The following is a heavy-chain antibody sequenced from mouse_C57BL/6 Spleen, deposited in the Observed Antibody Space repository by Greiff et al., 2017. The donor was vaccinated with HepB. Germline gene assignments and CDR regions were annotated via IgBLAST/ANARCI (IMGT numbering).Heavy chain of an antibody. V-gene: IGHV1-82*01. J-gene: IGHJ2*01. CDR1: GYAFSSSW. D-gene: IGHD1-1*01. Sequence: LQESGPELVKPGASVKISCKASGYAFSSSWMNWVKQRPGKGLEWIGRIYPGDGDTNYNGKFKGKATLTADKSSSTAYMQLSSLTSEDSAVYFCARGSYGSSFPFDYWGQGTTLTVSS. CDR3: ARGSYGSSFPFDY. CDR2: IYPGDGDT.